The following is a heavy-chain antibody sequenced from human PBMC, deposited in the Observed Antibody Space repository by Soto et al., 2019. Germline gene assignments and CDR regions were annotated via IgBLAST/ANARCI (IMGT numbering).Heavy chain of an antibody. D-gene: IGHD1-1*01. J-gene: IGHJ6*02. CDR3: AKSSNWNVYYYGMDV. Sequence: GGSLGLSCAASGFTFSSYAMSWVRQAPGKGLEWVSAISGSGGTTYYADSVKGRFTISRDNSKNTLYLQMNSLRAEDTAVYYCAKSSNWNVYYYGMDVWGQGTTVTVSS. CDR1: GFTFSSYA. V-gene: IGHV3-23*01. CDR2: ISGSGGTT.